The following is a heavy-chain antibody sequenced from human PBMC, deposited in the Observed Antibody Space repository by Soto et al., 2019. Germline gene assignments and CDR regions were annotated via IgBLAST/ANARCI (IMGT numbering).Heavy chain of an antibody. J-gene: IGHJ5*02. D-gene: IGHD3-3*01. CDR3: ARTSRTIFGVVIIGWFDP. CDR1: GYTFTSYG. CDR2: ISAYNGNT. V-gene: IGHV1-18*04. Sequence: ASVKVSCKASGYTFTSYGISWVRQAPGQGLEWMGWISAYNGNTNYAQKLQGRVTMTTDTSTSTAYMELRSLRSDDTAVYYCARTSRTIFGVVIIGWFDPWGQGTLVTSPQ.